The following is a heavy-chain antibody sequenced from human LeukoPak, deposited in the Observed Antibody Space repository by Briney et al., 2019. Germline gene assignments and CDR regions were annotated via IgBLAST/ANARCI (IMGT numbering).Heavy chain of an antibody. CDR1: GYTFTSYG. J-gene: IGHJ4*02. CDR3: ARGYSYDHLRDVEFDY. CDR2: ISAYNGNT. Sequence: ASVKVSCKASGYTFTSYGISWVRQAPGQGLEWMGWISAYNGNTNYAQKLQGRVTMTTDTSTSTAYMELRSLRSDDTAVYYCARGYSYDHLRDVEFDYWGQGTLVTVSS. V-gene: IGHV1-18*01. D-gene: IGHD5-18*01.